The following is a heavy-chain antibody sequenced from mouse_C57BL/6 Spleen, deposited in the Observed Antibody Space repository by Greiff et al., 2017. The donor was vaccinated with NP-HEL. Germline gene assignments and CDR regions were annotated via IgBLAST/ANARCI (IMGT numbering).Heavy chain of an antibody. CDR1: GYTFTSYW. Sequence: QVQLQQPGAELVRPGSSVKLSCKASGYTFTSYWMDWVKQRPGQGLEWIGNIYPSDSETHYNQKFKDKATLTVDKSSSTAYMQLSSLTSGDSAVYYCARIYYYGSSHFDYWGQGTTLTVSS. J-gene: IGHJ2*01. CDR3: ARIYYYGSSHFDY. CDR2: IYPSDSET. D-gene: IGHD1-1*01. V-gene: IGHV1-61*01.